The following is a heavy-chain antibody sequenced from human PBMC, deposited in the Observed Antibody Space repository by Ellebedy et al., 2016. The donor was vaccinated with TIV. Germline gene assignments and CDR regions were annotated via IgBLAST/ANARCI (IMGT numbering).Heavy chain of an antibody. J-gene: IGHJ4*01. Sequence: GGSLRLSXAASGFIFNNYWMSWVRQAPGKGLEWVANINQGGSETYYVDSVKGRFTMSRDNAKNSLYLQLNSLRAEDTAVYYCARSPATGTVDYWGHGTLVTVSS. CDR2: INQGGSET. D-gene: IGHD1-1*01. CDR3: ARSPATGTVDY. CDR1: GFIFNNYW. V-gene: IGHV3-7*01.